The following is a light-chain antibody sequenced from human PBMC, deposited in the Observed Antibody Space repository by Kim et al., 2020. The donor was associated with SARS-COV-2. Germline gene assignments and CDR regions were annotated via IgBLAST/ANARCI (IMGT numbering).Light chain of an antibody. Sequence: ASVGDRVTITCRASQGIRTSLAWYQQQPGTAPKLLIYAASTLQSGVPSRFSGSGSGTDFTLTISSLQPEDFATYYCQQLSNYPRTFGQGTKVDIK. CDR2: AAS. CDR3: QQLSNYPRT. J-gene: IGKJ1*01. V-gene: IGKV1-9*01. CDR1: QGIRTS.